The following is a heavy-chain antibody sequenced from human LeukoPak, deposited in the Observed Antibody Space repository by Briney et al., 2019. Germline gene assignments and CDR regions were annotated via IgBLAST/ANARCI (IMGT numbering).Heavy chain of an antibody. V-gene: IGHV3-13*01. CDR1: GFTFSSYD. D-gene: IGHD6-19*01. CDR3: ARGAGTEGWFDP. J-gene: IGHJ5*02. CDR2: IGTAGDT. Sequence: GGSLRLSCAASGFTFSSYDMHWVRQATGKGLEWVSPIGTAGDTYYPGSVKGRFTISRENAKNSLYLQMNSLRAGDTAVYYCARGAGTEGWFDPWGQGTLVTVSS.